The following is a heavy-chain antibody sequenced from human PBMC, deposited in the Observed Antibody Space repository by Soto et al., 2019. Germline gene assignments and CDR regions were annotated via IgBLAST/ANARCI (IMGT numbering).Heavy chain of an antibody. CDR2: IYPGDSNT. CDR3: ARLCGYIVGATHGMDV. V-gene: IGHV5-51*01. Sequence: GASLKISCKGSGCSFRSYWIGWGRQMPWKGLEWMGIIYPGDSNTRYSPSLQGQVTISVDKSISTAYLQWSSLKATDTAMYYCARLCGYIVGATHGMDVWGKGTRVTVSS. CDR1: GCSFRSYW. J-gene: IGHJ6*04. D-gene: IGHD1-26*01.